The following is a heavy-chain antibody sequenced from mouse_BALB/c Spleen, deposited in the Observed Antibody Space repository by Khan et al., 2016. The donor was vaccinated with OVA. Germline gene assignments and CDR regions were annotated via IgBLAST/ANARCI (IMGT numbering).Heavy chain of an antibody. CDR2: IIYTGYT. Sequence: EVQLQESGPSLVKPSQTLSLTCSVTGDSITTGYWNWIRKFPGNKLEYMGYIIYTGYTYYNPSLKSRISITRHTSNNQYYLQLNSVTDEETATYXCARSTYRYAFGYWGQGTLVTVSA. CDR3: ARSTYRYAFGY. CDR1: GDSITTGY. J-gene: IGHJ3*02. V-gene: IGHV3-8*02. D-gene: IGHD2-14*01.